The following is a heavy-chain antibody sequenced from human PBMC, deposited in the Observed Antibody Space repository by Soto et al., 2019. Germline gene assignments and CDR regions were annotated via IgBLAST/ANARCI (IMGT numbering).Heavy chain of an antibody. V-gene: IGHV3-48*02. CDR1: GFTLSSYS. CDR3: ARDNPRSSGWDV. J-gene: IGHJ6*02. Sequence: EVQLVESGGGLVQPGGSLRLSCEASGFTLSSYSMNWARQAPGQGLEWVSYISSSSSTIYYADSVKGRFTISRDKAKNFMYLQMNSLRDEDTAVYYCARDNPRSSGWDVWGQGTTVTVSS. CDR2: ISSSSSTI.